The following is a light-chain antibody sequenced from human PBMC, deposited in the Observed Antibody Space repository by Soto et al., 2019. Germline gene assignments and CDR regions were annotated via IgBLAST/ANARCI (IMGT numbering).Light chain of an antibody. CDR3: QQYGSSWMYT. CDR1: QSGSNNY. V-gene: IGKV3-20*01. J-gene: IGKJ2*01. Sequence: EIVLTQSPGTLSLSPGERATLSCRASQSGSNNYLAWYQQKPGQAPRLLIYGASSRATGIPDRFSGNGSGTDFTLTISRLEPEDFAVYYCQQYGSSWMYTFGQGTKLEIK. CDR2: GAS.